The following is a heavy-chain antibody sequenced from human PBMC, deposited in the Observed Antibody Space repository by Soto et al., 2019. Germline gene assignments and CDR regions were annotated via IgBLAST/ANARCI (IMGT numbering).Heavy chain of an antibody. CDR3: PRKSYCSSTSWYTVGS. D-gene: IGHD2-2*02. CDR2: IYLGDSNT. Sequence: PGESLKISCKGSVYSLTSYWIGWMRQTPGKGLEWMGMIYLGDSNTRYSPSFEGQVTISADKSTTTAYLQWSSLKASDSAMYYCPRKSYCSSTSWYTVGSWGQGTLVTVSS. V-gene: IGHV5-51*01. J-gene: IGHJ4*02. CDR1: VYSLTSYW.